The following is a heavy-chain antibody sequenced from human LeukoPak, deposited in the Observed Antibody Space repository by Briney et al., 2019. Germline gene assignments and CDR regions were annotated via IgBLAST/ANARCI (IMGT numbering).Heavy chain of an antibody. CDR2: VKTDGSEK. D-gene: IGHD1-26*01. CDR3: ARRVGDIDF. J-gene: IGHJ4*02. V-gene: IGHV3-7*05. CDR1: GFTFSNYG. Sequence: GGSLRLSCAASGFTFSNYGMSWVRQTPGKGLEWVANVKTDGSEKYYVDSVEGRFTITRDNSKNALFLRTTSLSADDTAVYYCARRVGDIDFWGQGTLVTVSS.